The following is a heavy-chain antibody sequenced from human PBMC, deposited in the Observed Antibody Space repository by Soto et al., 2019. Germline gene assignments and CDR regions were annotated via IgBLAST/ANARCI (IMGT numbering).Heavy chain of an antibody. Sequence: QVQLVESGGGVVLPGRSLRLSCAASGFTFSTFAMNWVRQAPGKGLEWVAFISNDGSNTYYAGSVKGRFTISRDNSKNTLYLQMHSLRAEDTAVYYCARDRDTAMVPYFDYWGQGTLVTVSS. D-gene: IGHD5-18*01. CDR1: GFTFSTFA. J-gene: IGHJ4*02. CDR3: ARDRDTAMVPYFDY. CDR2: ISNDGSNT. V-gene: IGHV3-30-3*01.